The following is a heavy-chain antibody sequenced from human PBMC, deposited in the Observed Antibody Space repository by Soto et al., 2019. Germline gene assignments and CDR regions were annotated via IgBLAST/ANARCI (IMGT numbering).Heavy chain of an antibody. CDR2: GHYTGTT. Sequence: PSETLSLTCTVSGGSNSDYYWNWVRQPPGKGLEWIGYGHYTGTTNYNPSLKNRVTISVDMSKNQFSLRLTSVTAADTAVYYCAREGIYGDYRSYGMDVWGQGTTETVSS. D-gene: IGHD4-17*01. J-gene: IGHJ6*02. V-gene: IGHV4-59*12. CDR1: GGSNSDYY. CDR3: AREGIYGDYRSYGMDV.